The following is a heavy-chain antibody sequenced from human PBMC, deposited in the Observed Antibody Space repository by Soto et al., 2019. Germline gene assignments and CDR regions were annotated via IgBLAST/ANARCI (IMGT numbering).Heavy chain of an antibody. V-gene: IGHV3-33*01. CDR1: GSTFSSYG. CDR3: ARDPVDSSSWYLGYYYYGMDV. CDR2: IWYDGSNK. Sequence: GSLRLSCAASGSTFSSYGMHWVRQAPGKGLEWVAVIWYDGSNKYYADSVKGRFTISRDNSKNTLYLQMNSLRAEDTAVYYCARDPVDSSSWYLGYYYYGMDVWGQGTTVTVS. J-gene: IGHJ6*02. D-gene: IGHD6-13*01.